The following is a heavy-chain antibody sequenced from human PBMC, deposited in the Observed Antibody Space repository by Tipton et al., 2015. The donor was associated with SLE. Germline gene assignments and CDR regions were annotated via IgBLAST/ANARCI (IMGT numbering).Heavy chain of an antibody. CDR3: AGGTGAYFDH. V-gene: IGHV3-30*02. Sequence: SLRLSCAASGFTYSGYAMHWVRQAPGKGLEWVAFIKADGSNKDYADSVKGRFTISRDNSKNTLYLQMNRLRAEDTAVYCCAGGTGAYFDHWGQGTLVTVSS. D-gene: IGHD3-16*01. J-gene: IGHJ4*02. CDR1: GFTYSGYA. CDR2: IKADGSNK.